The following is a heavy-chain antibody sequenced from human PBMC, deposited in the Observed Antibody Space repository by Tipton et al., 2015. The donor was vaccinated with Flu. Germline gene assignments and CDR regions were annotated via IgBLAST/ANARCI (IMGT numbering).Heavy chain of an antibody. CDR3: ARVSYYYGMDV. V-gene: IGHV3-7*01. J-gene: IGHJ6*02. CDR1: GFTFSDYW. Sequence: SLRLSCAASGFTFSDYWMSWVRQAPGKGLEWVANIKEDGGEKYHVDSVKGRFTISRDNAKNSLYLQMNSLRVVDTAVYYCARVSYYYGMDVWGQGTTVIVSS. CDR2: IKEDGGEK.